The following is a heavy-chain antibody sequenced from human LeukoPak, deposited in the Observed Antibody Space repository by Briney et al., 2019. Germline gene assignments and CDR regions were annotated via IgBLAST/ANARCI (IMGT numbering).Heavy chain of an antibody. Sequence: PGGSLRLSCAASGFSFSSYAMSWVRQAPGKGLEWVSGISGSGGSTHYADSVKGRLTISRGNSKNTLYLQMNSLRAEDTAVYYCAKQEDYYDSSGSLYYYYGRDVWPRDHGHRLL. CDR2: ISGSGGST. J-gene: IGHJ6*02. CDR3: AKQEDYYDSSGSLYYYYGRDV. CDR1: GFSFSSYA. D-gene: IGHD3-22*01. V-gene: IGHV3-23*01.